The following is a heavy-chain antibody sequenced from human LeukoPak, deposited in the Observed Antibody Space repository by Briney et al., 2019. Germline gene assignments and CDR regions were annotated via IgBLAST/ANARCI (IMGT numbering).Heavy chain of an antibody. J-gene: IGHJ4*02. D-gene: IGHD3-3*01. CDR2: ISSSSSTI. CDR3: ASNFFWSGQYFDY. CDR1: GFTFSSYS. Sequence: PGGSLRLSCAASGFTFSSYSMNWVRQAPGKGLEWVSYISSSSSTIYYADSVKGRFTISRDNAKNSLYLQMNSLRDEDTAAYYCASNFFWSGQYFDYWGQGTLVTVSS. V-gene: IGHV3-48*02.